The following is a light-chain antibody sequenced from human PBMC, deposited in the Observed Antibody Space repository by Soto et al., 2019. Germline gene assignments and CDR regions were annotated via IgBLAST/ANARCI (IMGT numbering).Light chain of an antibody. CDR2: SNN. CDR3: ASWDDSLNGRV. Sequence: QSVLTQAPSASGTSGQRVTISCSGSSSNIGGNSVSWYQQFPGTAPKLLMYSNNQRPSGVPDRFSGSKSGTSASLAISGLQSEDEADYYCASWDDSLNGRVFGGGTKLTVL. J-gene: IGLJ3*02. CDR1: SSNIGGNS. V-gene: IGLV1-44*01.